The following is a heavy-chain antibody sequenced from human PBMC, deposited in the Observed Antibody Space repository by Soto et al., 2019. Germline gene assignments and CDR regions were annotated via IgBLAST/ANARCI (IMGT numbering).Heavy chain of an antibody. J-gene: IGHJ6*03. CDR2: MNPNSGNT. Sequence: ASVKVSCKASGYTFTSYDINWVRQATGQGLEWMGWMNPNSGNTGYAQKFQGRVTMTRNASIGTAYMELGSLRSEDTAVYYCATWPRYSSGWSDLYYYYYYMDVWGKGTTVTVSS. CDR3: ATWPRYSSGWSDLYYYYYYMDV. D-gene: IGHD6-19*01. V-gene: IGHV1-8*01. CDR1: GYTFTSYD.